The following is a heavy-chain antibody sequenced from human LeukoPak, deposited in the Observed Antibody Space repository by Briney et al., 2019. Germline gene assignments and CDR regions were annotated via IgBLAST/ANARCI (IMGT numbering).Heavy chain of an antibody. Sequence: GGSLRLSCAISGFTVSSNYMSWVRQAPGEGLEWVSVIYSGGSTYYADSVKGRFTISRDISKNTLYLQMNSLTAEDTAVYYCARDRSYYYYGMDVWGQGTTVTVSS. CDR2: IYSGGST. CDR1: GFTVSSNY. J-gene: IGHJ6*02. CDR3: ARDRSYYYYGMDV. V-gene: IGHV3-53*01.